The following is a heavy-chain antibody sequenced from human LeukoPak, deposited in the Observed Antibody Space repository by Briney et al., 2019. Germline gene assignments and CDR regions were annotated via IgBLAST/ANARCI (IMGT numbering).Heavy chain of an antibody. CDR3: VRPNGPTPFDY. CDR1: GFTFSSYE. J-gene: IGHJ4*02. Sequence: GGSLRLSCAASGFTFSSYEMNWVRQAPGKGLERVSYISNSGGTIYYADSVKGRFTISRDNAKNSLYLQMNCLRAEDTAVYYCVRPNGPTPFDYWGQGTLVTVSS. CDR2: ISNSGGTI. V-gene: IGHV3-48*03.